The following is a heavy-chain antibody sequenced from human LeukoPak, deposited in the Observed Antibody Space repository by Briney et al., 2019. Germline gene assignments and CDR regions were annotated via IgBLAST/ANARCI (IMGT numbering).Heavy chain of an antibody. J-gene: IGHJ5*02. CDR2: ISGSGGST. V-gene: IGHV3-23*01. D-gene: IGHD5-18*01. CDR3: AKNQMGYSYGPNWFDP. Sequence: GGSLRLSRAASGFTFSSYAMSWVRQAPGKGLEWVSAISGSGGSTYYADSVKGRFTISRDNSKNTLYLQMNSLRAEDTAVYYCAKNQMGYSYGPNWFDPWGQGTLVTVSS. CDR1: GFTFSSYA.